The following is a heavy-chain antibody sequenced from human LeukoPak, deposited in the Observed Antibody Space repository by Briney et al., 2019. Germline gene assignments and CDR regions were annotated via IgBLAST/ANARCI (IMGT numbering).Heavy chain of an antibody. CDR3: AKWGASVWSGRGYFDY. CDR1: GFTFSSYA. V-gene: IGHV3-23*01. Sequence: GGSLRLSCAASGFTFSSYAMSWVRQAPGKGLEWVSVIIGGGGSTNYADSVNGRFTISRDNSKNTLYLQMNSLRADDTAVYYCAKWGASVWSGRGYFDYWGQGTLVTVSS. J-gene: IGHJ4*02. D-gene: IGHD6-19*01. CDR2: IIGGGGST.